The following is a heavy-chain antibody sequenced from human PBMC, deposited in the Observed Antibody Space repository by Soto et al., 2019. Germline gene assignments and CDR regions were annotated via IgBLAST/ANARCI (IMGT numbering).Heavy chain of an antibody. CDR1: GDSVTSGSYY. J-gene: IGHJ3*02. CDR2: ISYTGRT. CDR3: ARAYCGGDCYTYISSAFDI. V-gene: IGHV4-61*03. D-gene: IGHD2-21*02. Sequence: KPSETLSLTCIVSGDSVTSGSYYWTWLRQPPGKGLEWIGYISYTGRTKYNPSLQSRVTISVDTSKNDFSLNLSSVTAADTAVYYCARAYCGGDCYTYISSAFDIWGQGTMVTVSS.